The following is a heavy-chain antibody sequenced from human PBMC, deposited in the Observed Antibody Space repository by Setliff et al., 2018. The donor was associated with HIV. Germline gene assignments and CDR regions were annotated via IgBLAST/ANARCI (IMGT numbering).Heavy chain of an antibody. J-gene: IGHJ4*02. CDR1: AFTFSSYG. CDR3: AKNLYRSPWSPLDY. Sequence: GGSLRLSCAASAFTFSSYGMHWVRQAPGKGLGWVAFIRYDDTYKFYADSVKGRFTISRDNSKNTLYLQMNSLRVVDTAVYFCAKNLYRSPWSPLDYWDQGALVTVSS. V-gene: IGHV3-30*02. D-gene: IGHD6-19*01. CDR2: IRYDDTYK.